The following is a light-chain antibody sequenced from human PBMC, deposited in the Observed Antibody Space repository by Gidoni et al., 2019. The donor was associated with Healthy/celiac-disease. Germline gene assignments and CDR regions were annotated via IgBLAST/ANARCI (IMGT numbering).Light chain of an antibody. CDR1: SSDVGGYNC. V-gene: IGLV2-14*01. CDR2: EDS. CDR3: SSYTSSRPVV. Sequence: SALTQPASVSGSPGQSITIPCPGTSSDVGGYNCVSWYQQHPGKAPKLMIYEDSNRPSGVSNRFSGSKSGNTASLTISGLQDEDEADYYCSSYTSSRPVVFGGGTKLTVL. J-gene: IGLJ2*01.